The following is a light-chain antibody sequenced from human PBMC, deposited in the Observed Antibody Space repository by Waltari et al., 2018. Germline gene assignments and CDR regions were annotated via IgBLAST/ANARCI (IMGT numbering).Light chain of an antibody. CDR2: YDR. V-gene: IGLV3-21*04. CDR1: NIGTYS. J-gene: IGLJ1*01. Sequence: SYVATPPPSVSVAPGETATITWGGDNIGTYSVHWYQQKAGQAPVLVIFYDRDRPSGIPDRFSGSNSGNTATLTISRVEAGDEARYYCHVWHPHVDPGVFGTGTEVTVL. CDR3: HVWHPHVDPGV.